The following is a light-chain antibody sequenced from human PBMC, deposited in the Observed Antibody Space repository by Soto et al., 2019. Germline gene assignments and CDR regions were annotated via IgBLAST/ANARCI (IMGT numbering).Light chain of an antibody. V-gene: IGKV1-5*01. Sequence: DIQMTQSPSTLSASVGDRVTITCRASQSISSWLAWYQQKPGKAPKVLIYDASSLESGVPSRFSGSGSGTEFTLTISSLQPEDFATYYCLQHNSYPRTFGQGTKVDIK. J-gene: IGKJ1*01. CDR2: DAS. CDR1: QSISSW. CDR3: LQHNSYPRT.